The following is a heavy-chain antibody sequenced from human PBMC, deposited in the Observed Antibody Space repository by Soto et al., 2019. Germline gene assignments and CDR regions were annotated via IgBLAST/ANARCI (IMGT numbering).Heavy chain of an antibody. CDR2: ISGYNGDT. J-gene: IGHJ6*02. V-gene: IGHV1-18*01. D-gene: IGHD6-13*01. CDR1: GYSFTAFG. CDR3: ARAEAYRSSWYAMDV. Sequence: QVQLVQSGAEVKKPGASVKVSRKATGYSFTAFGLIWVRQAPGQGLEWMGWISGYNGDTNYAQNLQGRVTMTTDTSTSTVSMELRSLKSDDTAVYYCARAEAYRSSWYAMDVWGQGTTVIVS.